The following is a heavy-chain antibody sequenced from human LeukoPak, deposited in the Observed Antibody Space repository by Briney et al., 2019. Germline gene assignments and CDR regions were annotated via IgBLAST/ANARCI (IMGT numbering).Heavy chain of an antibody. CDR3: ARDGVYSSSWSAPVDI. CDR1: GYTFTSYG. J-gene: IGHJ3*02. Sequence: ASVKVSCKASGYTFTSYGISWVRQAPGQGLEWMGWISAYNGNTNYAQKLQGRATMTTDTSTSTAYMELRSLRSDDTAVYYCARDGVYSSSWSAPVDIWGQGTMVTVSS. D-gene: IGHD6-13*01. V-gene: IGHV1-18*01. CDR2: ISAYNGNT.